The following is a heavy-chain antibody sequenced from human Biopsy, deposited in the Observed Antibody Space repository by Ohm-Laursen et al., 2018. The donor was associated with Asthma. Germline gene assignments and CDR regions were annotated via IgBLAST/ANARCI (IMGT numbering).Heavy chain of an antibody. Sequence: GASVKVPCKPLGGTFNTYVIGWVRQAPGQGLEWMGGINSVFGTTTYPQKFQDRVTITADDSTSTVYMELSSLRSEDTAVYYCARKAGSCISRTCYSLDFWGQGTLVTASS. CDR3: ARKAGSCISRTCYSLDF. D-gene: IGHD2-2*01. J-gene: IGHJ4*02. CDR1: GGTFNTYV. V-gene: IGHV1-69*13. CDR2: INSVFGTT.